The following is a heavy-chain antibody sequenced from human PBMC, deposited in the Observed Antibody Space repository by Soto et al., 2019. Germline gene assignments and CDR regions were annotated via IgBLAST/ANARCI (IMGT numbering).Heavy chain of an antibody. V-gene: IGHV4-59*08. CDR3: ARHLVDFGSGRFYYFDY. D-gene: IGHD3-10*01. J-gene: IGHJ4*02. Sequence: PSETLSLTCTVSGGSISGYYWSWIRQPPGKGLEWIGYIYYSGSTQYNPSLKSRVTISVDTSKDQFSLKLRSVTAADTAVYYCARHLVDFGSGRFYYFDYWGQGTLVTVSS. CDR2: IYYSGST. CDR1: GGSISGYY.